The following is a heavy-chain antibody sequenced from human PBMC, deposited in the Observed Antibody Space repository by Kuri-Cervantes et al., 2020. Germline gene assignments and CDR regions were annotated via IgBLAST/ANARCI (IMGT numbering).Heavy chain of an antibody. CDR2: MNPNSGNT. Sequence: ASVKVSCKASGYTFTSYDINWVRQATGQGLEWMGWMNPNSGNTGYAQKFQGRVTMTRNTSISTAYMELSSLRSEDTAVYYCARVAAGFGVVTAFFDYWGQGTLVTVSS. CDR3: ARVAAGFGVVTAFFDY. J-gene: IGHJ4*02. V-gene: IGHV1-8*01. CDR1: GYTFTSYD. D-gene: IGHD2-21*02.